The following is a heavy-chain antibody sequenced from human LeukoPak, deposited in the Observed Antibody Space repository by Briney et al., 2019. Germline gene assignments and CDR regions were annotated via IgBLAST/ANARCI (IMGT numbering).Heavy chain of an antibody. J-gene: IGHJ4*02. CDR1: GGSISSSSYY. V-gene: IGHV3-11*04. CDR3: ARVRGSYRSDY. CDR2: ISSSGTTI. D-gene: IGHD1-26*01. Sequence: LSLTCTVSGGSISSSSYYWGWIRQAPGKGLEWVSYISSSGTTIHNADSVKGRFTISRDNAKNSLYLQMNSLRAEDTAVYYCARVRGSYRSDYWGQGALVTFSS.